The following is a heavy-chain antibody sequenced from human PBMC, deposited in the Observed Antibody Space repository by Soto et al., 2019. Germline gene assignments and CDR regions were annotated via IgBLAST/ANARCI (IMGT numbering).Heavy chain of an antibody. CDR2: IYHTGNA. CDR3: ATHNWNLDP. Sequence: SETLSLACSVSGDSISNSRFYWAWIRQPPGKGLEWIGSIYHTGNAYYNPSLKSRVTIFVDTSKNQFSLKLTSVTAADTAVYCCATHNWNLDPWGQGTLVTVSS. J-gene: IGHJ1*01. D-gene: IGHD1-7*01. CDR1: GDSISNSRFY. V-gene: IGHV4-39*01.